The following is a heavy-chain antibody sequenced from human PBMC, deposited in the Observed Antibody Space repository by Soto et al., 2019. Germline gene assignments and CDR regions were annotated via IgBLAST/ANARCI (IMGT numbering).Heavy chain of an antibody. CDR2: IYYDGTA. CDR3: ARLGKYYQPLDP. D-gene: IGHD2-2*01. J-gene: IGHJ5*02. Sequence: QVQLQVSGPGLVTPSETLSLTCTVSGGSFSPNYWSWIRQPPGKGLEWVGYIYYDGTARHNPSLKSRVTISLETSRSQFSLRLTSVTAADTAVYYCARLGKYYQPLDPWGPGTLVTVSS. CDR1: GGSFSPNY. V-gene: IGHV4-59*08.